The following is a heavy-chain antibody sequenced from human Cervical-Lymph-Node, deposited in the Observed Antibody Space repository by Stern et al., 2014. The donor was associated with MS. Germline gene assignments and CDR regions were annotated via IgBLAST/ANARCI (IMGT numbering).Heavy chain of an antibody. CDR2: LYPGDSET. D-gene: IGHD1-14*01. CDR1: GYKFSIYW. CDR3: ARQTTAWASDV. Sequence: EVQLVESGAELIRPGESLKISCKGSGYKFSIYWMAWVRQMPGKGLEWMRILYPGDSETRYSSSFQGQVTMSADKSTSTACLQWSSLNASDTAMYFCARQTTAWASDVWGQGTLVTVSS. V-gene: IGHV5-51*01. J-gene: IGHJ4*02.